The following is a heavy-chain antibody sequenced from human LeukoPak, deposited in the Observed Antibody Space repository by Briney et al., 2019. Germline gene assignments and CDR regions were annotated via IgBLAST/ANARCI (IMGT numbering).Heavy chain of an antibody. J-gene: IGHJ5*02. D-gene: IGHD6-19*01. CDR2: INSNSGGT. Sequence: ASVKVSCKASGYTFNGYYMHWVRQAPGQGLEWMGWINSNSGGTNYARKFQGRVTMTRDTSISTAYMELSRLRSDDTAVYFCAREKRVAGSRGGFDPWGQGTLVTVSS. V-gene: IGHV1-2*02. CDR1: GYTFNGYY. CDR3: AREKRVAGSRGGFDP.